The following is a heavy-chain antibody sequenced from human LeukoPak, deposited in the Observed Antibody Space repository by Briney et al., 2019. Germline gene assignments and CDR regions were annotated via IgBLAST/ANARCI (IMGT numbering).Heavy chain of an antibody. Sequence: GESLKISCKGSGYSFTNYWIGWVRQMPGKGLEWMGIIYPGDSDTRYSPSFQGQVTISADKSISTAYLQWSSLKASDTAMYYCARLAVAGKVNYYYYYMDVWGKGTTVTVSS. D-gene: IGHD6-13*01. V-gene: IGHV5-51*01. CDR2: IYPGDSDT. CDR1: GYSFTNYW. CDR3: ARLAVAGKVNYYYYYMDV. J-gene: IGHJ6*03.